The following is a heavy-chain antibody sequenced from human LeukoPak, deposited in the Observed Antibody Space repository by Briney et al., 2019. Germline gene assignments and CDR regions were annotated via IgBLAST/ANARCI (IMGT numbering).Heavy chain of an antibody. CDR2: ISYDGSNK. Sequence: GGSPRLSCAASGFTFSSYAMHWVRQAPGKGLEWVAVISYDGSNKYYADSVKGRFTISRDNSKNTLYLRMNSLRAEDTAVYYCARDLGGYNYFDYWGQGTLVTVSS. D-gene: IGHD5-24*01. CDR3: ARDLGGYNYFDY. CDR1: GFTFSSYA. V-gene: IGHV3-30-3*01. J-gene: IGHJ4*02.